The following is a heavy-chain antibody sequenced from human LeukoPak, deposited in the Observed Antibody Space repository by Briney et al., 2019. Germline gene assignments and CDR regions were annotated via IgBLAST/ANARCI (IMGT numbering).Heavy chain of an antibody. D-gene: IGHD3-16*01. V-gene: IGHV3-64*01. J-gene: IGHJ4*02. CDR3: ARDDYLGY. Sequence: GGSLRLSCAASGFIFNNYAMHWVRQAPGKGLEYVSGISSNGGSTYFGNSVKGRITISRDNAKNSVYLQMDTLRAEDTAVYYCARDDYLGYWGQGTLVTVSS. CDR2: ISSNGGST. CDR1: GFIFNNYA.